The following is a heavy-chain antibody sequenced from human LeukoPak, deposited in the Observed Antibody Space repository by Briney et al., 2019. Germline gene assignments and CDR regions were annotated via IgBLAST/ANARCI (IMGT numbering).Heavy chain of an antibody. V-gene: IGHV3-74*03. CDR1: GVTFSSYW. CDR3: TRSLNYGFDY. J-gene: IGHJ4*02. Sequence: PGGALRLSCAASGVTFSSYWMHWVRQAPGKGLVWVSHINGDGGSTTYADSVKGRFTISRDNAKHTLYLQMNSLRAEDTAVFYCTRSLNYGFDYWGQGTLVTVSS. D-gene: IGHD5-24*01. CDR2: INGDGGST.